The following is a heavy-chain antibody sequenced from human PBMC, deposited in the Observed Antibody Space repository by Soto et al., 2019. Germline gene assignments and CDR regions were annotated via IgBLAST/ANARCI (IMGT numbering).Heavy chain of an antibody. CDR2: INHSVST. CDR3: ARGLGYYYGSGSYGTYYYYYGMDV. D-gene: IGHD3-10*01. V-gene: IGHV4-34*01. Sequence: SETLSLTCAVYGGSFSGYYWSWIRQPPGKGLEWIGEINHSVSTNYNPSLKSRVTISVDTSKNQFSLKLSSVTAADTAVYYCARGLGYYYGSGSYGTYYYYYGMDVWGQGTTVTVSS. J-gene: IGHJ6*02. CDR1: GGSFSGYY.